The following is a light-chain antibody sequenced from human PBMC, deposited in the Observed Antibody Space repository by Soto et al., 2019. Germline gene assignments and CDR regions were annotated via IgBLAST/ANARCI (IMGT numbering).Light chain of an antibody. J-gene: IGKJ2*01. CDR2: AAS. V-gene: IGKV1-39*01. CDR3: QQSYSTPYT. Sequence: DIQMTQSPSSLSASVGDRVTITCRASQSISSYLNWYQQKPGKAPKLLIYAASSLQSGVPSRFSGRGSWTDFTLTISSLQPEDFATYYCQQSYSTPYTFGQGTKLEIK. CDR1: QSISSY.